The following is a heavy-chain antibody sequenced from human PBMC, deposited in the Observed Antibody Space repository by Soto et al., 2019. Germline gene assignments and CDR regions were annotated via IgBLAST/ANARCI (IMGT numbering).Heavy chain of an antibody. CDR2: IYTSGST. Sequence: VQLQVLGPGLVKTSETLSLTCTVSCGSIIIYYLCWILQPAGKGPEWIGRIYTSGSTNYNPSLKGRVPMTVETSKHQFSLKLSSVTAADTAVYFCARMAEVRGALYYFAYWGQGTLVTFSS. V-gene: IGHV4-4*07. CDR1: CGSIIIYY. J-gene: IGHJ4*02. CDR3: ARMAEVRGALYYFAY. D-gene: IGHD3-10*01.